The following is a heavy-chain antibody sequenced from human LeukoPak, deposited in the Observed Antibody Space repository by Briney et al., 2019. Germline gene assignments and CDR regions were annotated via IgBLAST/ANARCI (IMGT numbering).Heavy chain of an antibody. D-gene: IGHD2-2*01. V-gene: IGHV3-48*01. J-gene: IGHJ4*02. CDR2: ISSSSSTI. Sequence: PGGSLRLSCAASGFTFSSYSMNWVRQAPGKGLEWVSYISSSSSTIYYADSVKGRFTISRDNAKNSLYLQMNSLRAEDTAVYYCARSGSGIVVVPAATNYWGQGTLVTVSS. CDR3: ARSGSGIVVVPAATNY. CDR1: GFTFSSYS.